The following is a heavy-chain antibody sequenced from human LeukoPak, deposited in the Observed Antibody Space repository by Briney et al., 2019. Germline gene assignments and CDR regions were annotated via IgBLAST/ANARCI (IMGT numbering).Heavy chain of an antibody. V-gene: IGHV1-8*01. J-gene: IGHJ4*02. D-gene: IGHD4-17*01. CDR2: MNPNSGNT. CDR1: GYTFTSYD. CDR3: ARVVTTVTGFDY. Sequence: ASVKVSCKASGYTFTSYDINWVRQATGQGLEWMGWMNPNSGNTGYAQKFQGRVTMTRNTSISTAYMELSSLRSEDTAVYYCARVVTTVTGFDYWGQGTLVTVSS.